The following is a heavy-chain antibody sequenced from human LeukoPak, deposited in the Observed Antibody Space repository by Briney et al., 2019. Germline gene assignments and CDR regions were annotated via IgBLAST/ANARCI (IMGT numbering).Heavy chain of an antibody. J-gene: IGHJ6*03. CDR2: ISSSSSYI. CDR1: GFTFSSYS. D-gene: IGHD6-13*01. CDR3: ARVSAARGYYYYYMDV. V-gene: IGHV3-21*04. Sequence: GGSLRLSCAASGFTFSSYSMNWVRQAPGKGLEWVSSISSSSSYIYYADSVKGRFTISRDNAKNSLYLQMNSLRSEDTAVYYCARVSAARGYYYYYMDVWGKGTTVTVSS.